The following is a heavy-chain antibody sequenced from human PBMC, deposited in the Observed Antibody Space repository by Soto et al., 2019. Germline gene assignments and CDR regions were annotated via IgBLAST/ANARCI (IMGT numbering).Heavy chain of an antibody. CDR1: GDSVSSNSAA. CDR2: TYYRSKWYN. D-gene: IGHD3-10*01. J-gene: IGHJ6*02. CDR3: ARGITMVRGVIITYYYGMDV. Sequence: SQTLSLTCAISGDSVSSNSAAWNWIRQSPSRGLEWLGRTYYRSKWYNDYAVSVKSRITINPDTSKNQFSLQLNSVTPEDTAVYYCARGITMVRGVIITYYYGMDVWGQGTTVTVSS. V-gene: IGHV6-1*01.